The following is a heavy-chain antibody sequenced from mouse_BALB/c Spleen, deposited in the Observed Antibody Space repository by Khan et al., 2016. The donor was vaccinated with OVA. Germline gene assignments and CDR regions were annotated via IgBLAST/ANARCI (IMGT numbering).Heavy chain of an antibody. V-gene: IGHV1-9*01. D-gene: IGHD2-2*01. J-gene: IGHJ3*01. CDR3: ARQGGGYVSWFAY. CDR1: GYTFSSYW. Sequence: QVELQQPGTELLKPGASVKISCTATGYTFSSYWIEWIKQRTGHGLEWIGEILPGSDSPNYNERFMGKATFTADTSSTTAYMQLSSLTSEDSAVYYCARQGGGYVSWFAYWGQETLVTVSA. CDR2: ILPGSDSP.